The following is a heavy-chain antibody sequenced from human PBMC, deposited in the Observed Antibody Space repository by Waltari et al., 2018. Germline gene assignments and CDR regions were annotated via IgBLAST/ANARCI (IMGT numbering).Heavy chain of an antibody. D-gene: IGHD1-26*01. CDR1: GYSISSGYY. J-gene: IGHJ5*02. CDR2: IYHSGST. CDR3: ARLLVGATS. V-gene: IGHV4-38-2*01. Sequence: QVQLQESDPGLVKPSETLSLTCAVSGYSISSGYYWGWIRQPPGKGLEWIGSIYHSGSTYYNPSLKSRVTISVDTSKNQFSLKLSSVTAADTAVYYCARLLVGATSWGQGTLVTVSS.